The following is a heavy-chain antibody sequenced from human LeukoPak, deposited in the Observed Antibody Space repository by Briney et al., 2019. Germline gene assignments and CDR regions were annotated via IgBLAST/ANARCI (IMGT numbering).Heavy chain of an antibody. CDR3: ARVRNYDSSGYHLWYYYGMDV. CDR2: ISYDGSNK. Sequence: GGSLRLSCAASGFTFSSYAMHWVRQAPGKGLEWVAVISYDGSNKYYADSVKGRFTISRDNSKNTLYLQMNSLRAEDTAVYYCARVRNYDSSGYHLWYYYGMDVWGQGTTVTVSS. J-gene: IGHJ6*02. V-gene: IGHV3-30*14. D-gene: IGHD3-22*01. CDR1: GFTFSSYA.